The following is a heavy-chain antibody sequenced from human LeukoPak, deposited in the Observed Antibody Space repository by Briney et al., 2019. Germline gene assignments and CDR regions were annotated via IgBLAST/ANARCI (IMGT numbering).Heavy chain of an antibody. V-gene: IGHV4-59*01. CDR1: GASLSPYS. D-gene: IGHD3-16*01. J-gene: IGHJ6*02. Sequence: PSETLSLTCADSGASLSPYSWSWIRQSPGKRLEWIGDIFYSGTVNSNPSLQSRVTMSVDTSKNLFSLSLTSVTAADTAVYYCAWGLRGDHGLDVWGQGTTVTVSS. CDR2: IFYSGTV. CDR3: AWGLRGDHGLDV.